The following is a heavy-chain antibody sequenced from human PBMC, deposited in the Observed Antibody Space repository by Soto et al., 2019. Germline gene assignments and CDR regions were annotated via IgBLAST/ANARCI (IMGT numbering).Heavy chain of an antibody. CDR1: GDSVSSNSAA. D-gene: IGHD5-18*01. Sequence: SQTLSLTCAISGDSVSSNSAAWNWIRQSPSRGLEWLGRTYYRSKWYNDYAVSVKSRITINPDTSKNQFSLQLNSVTPEDTAVYYCARGGLGIRLSGYYFDYWGQGTLVTVSS. J-gene: IGHJ4*02. V-gene: IGHV6-1*01. CDR3: ARGGLGIRLSGYYFDY. CDR2: TYYRSKWYN.